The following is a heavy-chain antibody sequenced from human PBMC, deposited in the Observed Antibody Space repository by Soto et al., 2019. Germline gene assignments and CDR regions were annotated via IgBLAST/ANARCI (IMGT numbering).Heavy chain of an antibody. D-gene: IGHD2-2*02. V-gene: IGHV5-51*01. CDR3: ARQTYCSSTSCYTVDS. CDR2: IYLGDSDT. Sequence: GESLKISCKGSGYSFTSYWIGWVRQMPGKGLEWMGIIYLGDSDTRYSPSFQGQVTISADKSISTAYLQWSSLKASDTAMCYCARQTYCSSTSCYTVDSWGQGTLVTVSS. J-gene: IGHJ4*02. CDR1: GYSFTSYW.